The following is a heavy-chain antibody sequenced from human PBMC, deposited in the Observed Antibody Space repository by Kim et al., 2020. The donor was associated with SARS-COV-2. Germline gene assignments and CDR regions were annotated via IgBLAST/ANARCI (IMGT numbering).Heavy chain of an antibody. D-gene: IGHD3-16*01. CDR2: ISRRGDTP. J-gene: IGHJ4*02. CDR1: GFTFSLYA. V-gene: IGHV3-23*01. CDR3: AKISRPALAGEFDY. Sequence: GGSLRLSCAASGFTFSLYAMSWVRQAPGGGLEWVSSISRRGDTPYFGDSGRGRFTVSRDNSRNTGFLQMNNLRAEGTAGYFCAKISRPALAGEFDYLGQG.